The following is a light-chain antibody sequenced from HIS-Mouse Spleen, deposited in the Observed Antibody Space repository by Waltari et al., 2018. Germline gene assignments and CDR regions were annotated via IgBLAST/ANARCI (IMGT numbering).Light chain of an antibody. Sequence: QSALTQPRSVSGSPGQSVPISCTGTSSDVGGCNYVSWYQQPPGKAPKPMIYDVSKRPSGVPDRFSGSKSGNTASLTISGLQAEDEADYYCCSYAGSYRVFGTGTKVTVL. CDR1: SSDVGGCNY. CDR2: DVS. CDR3: CSYAGSYRV. J-gene: IGLJ1*01. V-gene: IGLV2-11*01.